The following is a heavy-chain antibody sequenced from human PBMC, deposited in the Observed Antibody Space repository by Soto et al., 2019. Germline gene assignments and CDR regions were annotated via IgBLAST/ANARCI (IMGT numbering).Heavy chain of an antibody. CDR1: GYTFTSYG. Sequence: ASVKVSCKASGYTFTSYGISWVRQAPGQGLEWMGWISAYNGNTNYAQKLQGRVTMTTDTSTSTAYMELRSLRSDDTAVYYCARIHPPHYYDSSGLFDYWGQGTLVT. CDR3: ARIHPPHYYDSSGLFDY. J-gene: IGHJ4*02. V-gene: IGHV1-18*04. CDR2: ISAYNGNT. D-gene: IGHD3-22*01.